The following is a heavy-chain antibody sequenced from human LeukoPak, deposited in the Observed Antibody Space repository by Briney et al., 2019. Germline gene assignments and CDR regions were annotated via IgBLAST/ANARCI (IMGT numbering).Heavy chain of an antibody. CDR3: AKDGGYCSSTSCLLPYYFDY. CDR1: GFTFSSYG. CDR2: IRYDGSNK. V-gene: IGHV3-30*02. D-gene: IGHD2-2*01. J-gene: IGHJ4*02. Sequence: GGSLRLSCAASGFTFSSYGMHWVRQAPGKGLEWVAFIRYDGSNKYYADSVKGRFTISRDNSKNTLYLQMNSLRAEDTAVYYCAKDGGYCSSTSCLLPYYFDYWGQGTLVTVSS.